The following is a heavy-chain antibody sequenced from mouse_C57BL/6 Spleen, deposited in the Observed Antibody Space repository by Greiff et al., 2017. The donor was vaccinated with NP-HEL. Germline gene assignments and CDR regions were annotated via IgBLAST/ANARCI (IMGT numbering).Heavy chain of an antibody. V-gene: IGHV1-18*01. D-gene: IGHD1-1*01. CDR3: ARSGYFDDSSTFDY. CDR2: INPNNGGT. CDR1: GYTFTDYN. J-gene: IGHJ2*01. Sequence: EVQLQQSGPELVKPGASVKIPCKASGYTFTDYNMDWVKQSHGKSLEWIGDINPNNGGTIYNQKFKGKATLTVDKSSSTAYMELRSLTSEDTAVYYGARSGYFDDSSTFDYWGQGTILTVSS.